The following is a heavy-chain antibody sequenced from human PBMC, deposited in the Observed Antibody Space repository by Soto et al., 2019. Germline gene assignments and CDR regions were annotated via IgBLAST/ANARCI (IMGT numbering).Heavy chain of an antibody. V-gene: IGHV3-20*01. CDR3: ARALTEYDPDTIFGVVSAFDI. Sequence: GGSLRLSCAASGFTFDDYGMSWVRQAPGKGLEWVSGINWNGGSTGYADSVKGRFTISRDNAKNSLYLQMNSLRAEDTALYHCARALTEYDPDTIFGVVSAFDIWGQGTMVTVSS. CDR1: GFTFDDYG. CDR2: INWNGGST. J-gene: IGHJ3*02. D-gene: IGHD3-3*01.